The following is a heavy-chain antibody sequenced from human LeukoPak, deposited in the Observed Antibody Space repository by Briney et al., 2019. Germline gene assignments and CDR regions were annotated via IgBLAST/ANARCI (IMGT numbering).Heavy chain of an antibody. Sequence: GALRLSCTVSGFTVISNSMSWVRQAPGKGLEWVSFIYSDNTHYSDSVKGRVTISRDNSKNTLYLQMNSLRAEDTAVYYCARRAGAYSHPYDYWGQGTLVTVSS. J-gene: IGHJ4*02. V-gene: IGHV3-53*01. CDR2: IYSDNT. CDR3: ARRAGAYSHPYDY. CDR1: GFTVISNS. D-gene: IGHD4/OR15-4a*01.